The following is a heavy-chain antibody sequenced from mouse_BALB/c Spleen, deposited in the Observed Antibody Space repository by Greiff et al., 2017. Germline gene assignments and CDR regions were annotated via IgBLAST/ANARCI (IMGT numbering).Heavy chain of an antibody. CDR2: ISSGSSTI. CDR3: ARSDGNYWFAY. V-gene: IGHV5-17*02. D-gene: IGHD2-1*01. CDR1: GFTFSSFG. J-gene: IGHJ3*01. Sequence: EVQGVESGGGLVKPGGSRKLSCAASGFTFSSFGMHWVRQAPEKGLEWVAYISSGSSTIYYADTVKGRFTISRDNPKNTLFLQMTSLRSEDTAMYYCARSDGNYWFAYWGQGTLVTVSA.